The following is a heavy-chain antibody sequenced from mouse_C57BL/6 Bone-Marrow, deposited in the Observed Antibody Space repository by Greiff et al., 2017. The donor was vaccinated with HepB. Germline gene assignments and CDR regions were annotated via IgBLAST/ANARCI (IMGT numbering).Heavy chain of an antibody. CDR3: ARLYYGSSYYFDY. J-gene: IGHJ2*01. D-gene: IGHD1-1*01. Sequence: EVKVVESEGGLVQPGSSMKLSCTASGFTFSDYYMAWVRQVPEKGLEWVANINYDGSSTYYLDSLKSRFIISRDNAKNILYLQMSSLKSEDTATYYCARLYYGSSYYFDYWGQGTTLTVSS. V-gene: IGHV5-16*01. CDR2: INYDGSST. CDR1: GFTFSDYY.